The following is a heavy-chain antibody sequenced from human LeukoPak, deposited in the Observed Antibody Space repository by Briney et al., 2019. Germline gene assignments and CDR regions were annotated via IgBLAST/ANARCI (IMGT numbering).Heavy chain of an antibody. D-gene: IGHD3-3*01. J-gene: IGHJ6*02. CDR3: ARDRRRFLEWSHGMGV. V-gene: IGHV3-48*02. CDR2: ISSSSSTI. CDR1: GFTFSSYS. Sequence: GGSLRLSCAASGFTFSSYSMNWVRQAPGKGLEWVSYISSSSSTIYYADSVKGRFTISRDNAKNSLYLQMNSPRDEDTAVYYCARDRRRFLEWSHGMGVWGQGTTVTVSS.